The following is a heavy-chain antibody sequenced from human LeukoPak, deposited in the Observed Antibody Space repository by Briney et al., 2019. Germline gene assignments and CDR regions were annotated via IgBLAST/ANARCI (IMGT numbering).Heavy chain of an antibody. Sequence: GGSLRLSCAASGFIVSSNYMSWVRQAPGKGLEWVSVIYSDGSTYYADSVKGRFTISRDNSKNTLDLQMTGLRAEDTAVYYCARGRGRGRDSPWFDYWGQGTLVTVSS. CDR1: GFIVSSNY. CDR3: ARGRGRGRDSPWFDY. CDR2: IYSDGST. D-gene: IGHD1-26*01. V-gene: IGHV3-53*01. J-gene: IGHJ4*02.